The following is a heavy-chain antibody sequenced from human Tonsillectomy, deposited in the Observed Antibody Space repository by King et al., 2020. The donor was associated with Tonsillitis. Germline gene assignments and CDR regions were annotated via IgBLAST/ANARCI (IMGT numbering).Heavy chain of an antibody. D-gene: IGHD5-12*01. CDR2: IYYSGST. CDR1: GGSISSSSYY. Sequence: LQLQESGPGLVKPSETLSLTCTVSGGSISSSSYYWGWIRQPPGKGLEWIGSIYYSGSTYYNPSLKSRVTISVDTSKNQFSLKLSSVTAADTAVYYCAGPLGFSWATISPPDAFDIWGQGTMVTVSS. J-gene: IGHJ3*02. CDR3: AGPLGFSWATISPPDAFDI. V-gene: IGHV4-39*01.